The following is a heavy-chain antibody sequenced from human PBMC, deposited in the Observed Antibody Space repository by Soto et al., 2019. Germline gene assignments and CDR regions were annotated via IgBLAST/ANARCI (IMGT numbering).Heavy chain of an antibody. D-gene: IGHD7-27*01. V-gene: IGHV3-11*06. Sequence: GGSLRLSCEASGFTFTDYHMSWIRQAPGKGLEWVALISETGSHTAYAESVKGRFTISRDNARPTVFLQMNSLRSDDTAVYFCARSLRATSPLTFWGQGTPVTVSS. CDR2: ISETGSHT. J-gene: IGHJ4*02. CDR1: GFTFTDYH. CDR3: ARSLRATSPLTF.